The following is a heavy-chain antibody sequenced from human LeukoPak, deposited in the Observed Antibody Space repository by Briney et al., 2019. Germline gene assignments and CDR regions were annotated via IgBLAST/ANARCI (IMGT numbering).Heavy chain of an antibody. D-gene: IGHD3-10*02. Sequence: SVKVSCKASGGTFSSYAISWVRQAPGQGLEWMGGIIPIFGTANYAQKFQGRVTITADKSTSTAYMELSSLSSEDTAVYYCARGVFGELLPDYYYYGMDVWGQGTTVTVSS. J-gene: IGHJ6*02. CDR1: GGTFSSYA. V-gene: IGHV1-69*06. CDR3: ARGVFGELLPDYYYYGMDV. CDR2: IIPIFGTA.